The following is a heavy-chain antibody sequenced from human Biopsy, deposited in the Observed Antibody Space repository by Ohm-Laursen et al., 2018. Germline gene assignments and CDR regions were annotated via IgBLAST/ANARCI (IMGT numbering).Heavy chain of an antibody. CDR3: ARAPEGVVITDYYYYYGMDV. Sequence: ASVKASCKTSGYNFIGYYIHWVRQAPGQGLEWMGWINPNSGGTDYSLKIQGRVTMTRDTSVSTAYMQLSRLRSDDTAVFYCARAPEGVVITDYYYYYGMDVWGQGTTVTVSS. J-gene: IGHJ6*02. CDR1: GYNFIGYY. V-gene: IGHV1-2*02. CDR2: INPNSGGT. D-gene: IGHD3-22*01.